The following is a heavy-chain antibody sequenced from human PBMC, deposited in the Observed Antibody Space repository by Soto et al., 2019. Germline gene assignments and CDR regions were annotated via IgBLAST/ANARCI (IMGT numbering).Heavy chain of an antibody. Sequence: EVQLVESGGGLVQPGGTLRLSCAASEITFSSYWMHWVRQAPGKGLVWVSRINSDGSSTSYADSVKGRFTISRDNANNTLYLQTSSLSAEDTAVYYCTRATNRENWSFALWGRGTLVTVSS. D-gene: IGHD7-27*01. CDR3: TRATNRENWSFAL. CDR1: EITFSSYW. V-gene: IGHV3-74*01. J-gene: IGHJ2*01. CDR2: INSDGSST.